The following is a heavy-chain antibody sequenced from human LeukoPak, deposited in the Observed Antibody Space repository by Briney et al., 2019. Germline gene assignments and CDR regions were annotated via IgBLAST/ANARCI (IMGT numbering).Heavy chain of an antibody. CDR3: ARGAIPARLDY. CDR2: ISSDGSST. Sequence: PGGSLRLSCAASGFTSSSYWMHWVRQVPGKGLVWVSRISSDGSSTTYADSVKGRFTISRDNAKNTLYLQMNSLRAEDTAMYYCARGAIPARLDYWGQGTLGTVSS. CDR1: GFTSSSYW. D-gene: IGHD6-6*01. J-gene: IGHJ4*02. V-gene: IGHV3-74*01.